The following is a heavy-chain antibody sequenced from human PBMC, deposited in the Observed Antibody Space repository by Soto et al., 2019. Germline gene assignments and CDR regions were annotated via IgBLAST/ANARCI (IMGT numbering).Heavy chain of an antibody. CDR3: ARGAGGSGTLFDY. Sequence: PGGSLRLSCAASGFTFSTYSMNWVRQAPGKGLEWVSYISDGSSTIYYADSVKGRFTISRDNAKNSLYLQMNGLRAEDTAVYSCARGAGGSGTLFDYWGQGALVTVSS. V-gene: IGHV3-48*01. J-gene: IGHJ4*02. D-gene: IGHD1-1*01. CDR1: GFTFSTYS. CDR2: ISDGSSTI.